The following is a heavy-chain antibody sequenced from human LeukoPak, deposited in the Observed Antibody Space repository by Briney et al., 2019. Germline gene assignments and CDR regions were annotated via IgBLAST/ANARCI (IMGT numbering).Heavy chain of an antibody. Sequence: PSETLSLTCTVSGGSISSYYWSWIRQPAGKGPEWIGRIYSSGSYNYNPSLKSRVTMSVDTSKNQFSLRLSSVTAADTAVYFCARLFPAAGTPYYYIMDVWGQGTTVTVSS. CDR2: IYSSGSY. D-gene: IGHD6-13*01. CDR1: GGSISSYY. J-gene: IGHJ6*02. CDR3: ARLFPAAGTPYYYIMDV. V-gene: IGHV4-4*07.